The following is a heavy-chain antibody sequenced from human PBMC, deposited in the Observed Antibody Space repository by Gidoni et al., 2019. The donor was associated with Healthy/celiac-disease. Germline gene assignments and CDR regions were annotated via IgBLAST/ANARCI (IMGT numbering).Heavy chain of an antibody. Sequence: EVQLVESGGGLVQPGGSLRLSCAASGFTFSSYWMSWVRQAPGKGLEWVANIKQDGSEKYYVDAGKGRVTISRDNAKNSLYLQMNSLRAEDTAVYYCARGGWYFDLWGRGTLVTVSS. V-gene: IGHV3-7*01. J-gene: IGHJ2*01. CDR1: GFTFSSYW. CDR2: IKQDGSEK. CDR3: ARGGWYFDL.